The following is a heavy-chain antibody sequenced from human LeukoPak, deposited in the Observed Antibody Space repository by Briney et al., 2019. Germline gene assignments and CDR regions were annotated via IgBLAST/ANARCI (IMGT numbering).Heavy chain of an antibody. CDR3: ARGATTTRFGRFDP. CDR2: ISSSSDYR. J-gene: IGHJ5*02. D-gene: IGHD4-17*01. CDR1: GFSFISYS. Sequence: GGSLRLSCAASGFSFISYSMNWVRQAPGKGLEWVSSISSSSDYRYHADSVKGRFTISRDNPRKSLYLQMNSLRAEDTAVYYCARGATTTRFGRFDPWGQGTLVIVSS. V-gene: IGHV3-21*01.